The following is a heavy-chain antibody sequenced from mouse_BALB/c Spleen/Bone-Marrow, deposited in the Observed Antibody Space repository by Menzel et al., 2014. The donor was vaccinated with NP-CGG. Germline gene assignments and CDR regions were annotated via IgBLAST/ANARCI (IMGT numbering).Heavy chain of an antibody. V-gene: IGHV1-69*02. Sequence: QVQLQQSGAELVRPGASVKLSCKASGYTFTCYWINWVKQRPGQGLEWIGNIFPSETYTNYNQKFKDKATLTVDKSSSTAYMQLSSPASEDSAVYYCTRDNWDYWGQGTTLTVSS. CDR1: GYTFTCYW. CDR2: IFPSETYT. D-gene: IGHD4-1*01. J-gene: IGHJ2*01. CDR3: TRDNWDY.